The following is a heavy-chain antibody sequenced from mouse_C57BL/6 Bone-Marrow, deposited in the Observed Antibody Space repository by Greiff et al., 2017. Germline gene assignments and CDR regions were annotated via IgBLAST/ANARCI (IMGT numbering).Heavy chain of an antibody. CDR3: ARGGVY. V-gene: IGHV1-54*01. CDR2: INPGSGGT. CDR1: GYAFTNYL. Sequence: QVQLQQSGAELVRPGTSVKVSCKASGYAFTNYLIEWVKQRPGQGLAWIGVINPGSGGTNSNEKFKGKATLTADKPSSTAYMQLSSLTSEDSAVYFCARGGVYWGQGTLVTVSA. J-gene: IGHJ3*01.